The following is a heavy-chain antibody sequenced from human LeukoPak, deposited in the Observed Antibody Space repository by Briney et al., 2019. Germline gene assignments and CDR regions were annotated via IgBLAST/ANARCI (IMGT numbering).Heavy chain of an antibody. CDR2: IYYSGST. J-gene: IGHJ4*02. Sequence: SETLSLTCTVSGGSISSYYWSWIRQPPGKGLEWIWYIYYSGSTNYNPSLKSRVTISVDTSKNQFSLKLSSVTAADTAVYYCARALGGLVMHFDYWGQGTLVTVSS. D-gene: IGHD6-19*01. CDR3: ARALGGLVMHFDY. CDR1: GGSISSYY. V-gene: IGHV4-59*01.